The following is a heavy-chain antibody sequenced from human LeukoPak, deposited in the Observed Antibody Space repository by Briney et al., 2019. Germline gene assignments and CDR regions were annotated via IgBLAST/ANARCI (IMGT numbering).Heavy chain of an antibody. V-gene: IGHV3-23*01. CDR2: IYIDGVGR. CDR1: GFTFSRYA. J-gene: IGHJ4*02. Sequence: GGSLRLSCVASGFTFSRYAMSWVRQAPGKGLEWVSSIYIDGVGRYYADSVKGRFTISRDNSKNTLYLQMNSLRAEDTAVYYCAKDSSSWPSPFDYWGQGTLVTVSS. D-gene: IGHD6-13*01. CDR3: AKDSSSWPSPFDY.